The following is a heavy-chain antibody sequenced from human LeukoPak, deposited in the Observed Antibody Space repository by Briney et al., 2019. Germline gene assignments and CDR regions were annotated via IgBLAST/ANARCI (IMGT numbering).Heavy chain of an antibody. Sequence: SGPTLVNPTQTLTLTCTFSGFSLSTSGMRVSWIRQPPGKALEWLARIDWADDKFYSTSLKTRLTISKDTSKNQVVLTMTNMDPVDTATYYCARSPTKYCSGGSCYGAFDYWGQGTLVTVSS. CDR3: ARSPTKYCSGGSCYGAFDY. V-gene: IGHV2-70*04. CDR2: IDWADDK. J-gene: IGHJ4*02. D-gene: IGHD2-15*01. CDR1: GFSLSTSGMR.